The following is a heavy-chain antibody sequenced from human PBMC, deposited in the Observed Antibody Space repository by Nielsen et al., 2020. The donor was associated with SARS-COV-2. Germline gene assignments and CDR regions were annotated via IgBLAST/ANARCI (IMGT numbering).Heavy chain of an antibody. Sequence: ESLKISCAASGFTFSSYAMSWVRQAPGKGLEWVSAISGSGGSTYYADSVKGRFTISRDNSKNTLYLQMNSLRAEDTAVYYCAKGSGYSGYYYFDYWGQGTLVTVSS. CDR1: GFTFSSYA. V-gene: IGHV3-23*01. J-gene: IGHJ4*02. CDR3: AKGSGYSGYYYFDY. CDR2: ISGSGGST. D-gene: IGHD5-12*01.